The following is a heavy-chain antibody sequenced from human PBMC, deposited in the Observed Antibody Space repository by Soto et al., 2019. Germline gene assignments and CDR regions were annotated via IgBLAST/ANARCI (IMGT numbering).Heavy chain of an antibody. CDR1: GYTFTSYS. CDR2: INAGNGNT. V-gene: IGHV1-3*01. Sequence: ASVKVSCKASGYTFTSYSMHWMRQAPGQRLEWMGWINAGNGNTKYSQKFQGRVTITRDTSASTAYMELSSLRSEDTAVYYCARDLDFWSGYYPGDYWGQGTLVTVSS. J-gene: IGHJ4*02. D-gene: IGHD3-3*01. CDR3: ARDLDFWSGYYPGDY.